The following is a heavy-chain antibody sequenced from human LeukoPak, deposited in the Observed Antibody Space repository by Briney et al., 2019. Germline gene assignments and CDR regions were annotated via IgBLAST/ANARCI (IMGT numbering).Heavy chain of an antibody. CDR2: ISYDGSNK. CDR3: ARKSFWSGYNWFDP. Sequence: GGSLRLSCAASGFTVSSNYMSWVRQAPGKGLEWVAVISYDGSNKYYADSVKGRFTISRDNSKNTLYLQMNSLRAEDTAVYYCARKSFWSGYNWFDPWGQGTLVTVSS. J-gene: IGHJ5*02. D-gene: IGHD3-3*01. V-gene: IGHV3-30-3*01. CDR1: GFTVSSNY.